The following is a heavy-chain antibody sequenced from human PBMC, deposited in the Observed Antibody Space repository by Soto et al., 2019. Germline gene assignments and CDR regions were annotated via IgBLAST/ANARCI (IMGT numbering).Heavy chain of an antibody. Sequence: PPETLSLTCTVSGRSISSYYWSWIRQPPGKGLEWIGYIYYSRSTTHNPPLKSRATISVDTSKNQFSLKLSSVTAADTAVYSSARTVADRRYFDYWGQGTLVIVSS. CDR3: ARTVADRRYFDY. D-gene: IGHD6-19*01. J-gene: IGHJ4*02. CDR2: IYYSRST. CDR1: GRSISSYY. V-gene: IGHV4-59*01.